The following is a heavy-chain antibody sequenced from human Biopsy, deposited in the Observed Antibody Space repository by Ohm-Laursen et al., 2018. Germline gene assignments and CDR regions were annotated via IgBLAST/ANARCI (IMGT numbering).Heavy chain of an antibody. CDR2: IDWNRGSI. J-gene: IGHJ4*02. V-gene: IGHV3-9*01. CDR1: RFTFEDYA. D-gene: IGHD3-10*01. Sequence: SLRLSCSASRFTFEDYAMHWVRLTPGKGLEWVSGIDWNRGSIAYGDSVKGRFTISRDNGKNFLYLQMSSLRVKDTALYFCAKDKGAHINYGDLYYFDSWGPGTMVTVSA. CDR3: AKDKGAHINYGDLYYFDS.